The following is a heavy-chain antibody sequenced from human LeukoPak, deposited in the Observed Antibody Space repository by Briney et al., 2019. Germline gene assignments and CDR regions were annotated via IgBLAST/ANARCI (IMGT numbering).Heavy chain of an antibody. CDR2: IIPVLGAT. CDR3: ALDVSGSYYLTSTFDI. CDR1: GGTFSNYA. J-gene: IGHJ3*02. Sequence: GSSVKVSCKASGGTFSNYAIHWVRQAPGQGLAWMGGIIPVLGATHYAQKFQGRVTVITDESTNTAYMDLSRLRSEDTAVYYCALDVSGSYYLTSTFDIWGLGTMVTVSS. V-gene: IGHV1-69*05. D-gene: IGHD1-26*01.